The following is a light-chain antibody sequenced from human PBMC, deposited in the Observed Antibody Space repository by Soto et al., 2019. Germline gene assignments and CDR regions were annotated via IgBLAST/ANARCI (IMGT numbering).Light chain of an antibody. CDR1: QSVRSN. CDR3: LHYNTWPWT. Sequence: EIIMTQSPVTLSVSAGERATLSFRASQSVRSNLGWYQQKSGQPPRLLSYGASTRATGAPARFSGSGSGTEFILTISSLQSEDFAVYYCLHYNTWPWTFGQGTKVDI. V-gene: IGKV3-15*01. CDR2: GAS. J-gene: IGKJ1*01.